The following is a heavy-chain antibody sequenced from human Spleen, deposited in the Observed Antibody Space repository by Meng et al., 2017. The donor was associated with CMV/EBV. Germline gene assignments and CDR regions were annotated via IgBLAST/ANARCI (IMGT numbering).Heavy chain of an antibody. CDR2: RYYSGSA. V-gene: IGHV4-39*07. D-gene: IGHD6-13*01. CDR3: ARAVPTYSSSWYGEYFQH. Sequence: SETLSLTCTVSGGSIRNSNYYWGWIRQPPGKGLDWIGSRYYSGSAYYNPSLKSRVTISVDTSKNQFSLKLSSVTAADTAVYYCARAVPTYSSSWYGEYFQHWGQGTLVTVSS. J-gene: IGHJ1*01. CDR1: GGSIRNSNYY.